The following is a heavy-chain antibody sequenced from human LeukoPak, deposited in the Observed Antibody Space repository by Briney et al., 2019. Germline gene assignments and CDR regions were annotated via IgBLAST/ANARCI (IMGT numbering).Heavy chain of an antibody. J-gene: IGHJ4*02. V-gene: IGHV3-11*04. CDR1: GFTFSDYY. D-gene: IGHD3-10*01. CDR2: LSTSGTTI. Sequence: GGSLRLSCAASGFTFSDYYMSWIRQAPGKGLEWVSFLSTSGTTIYYADSVKGRFTISRDNAKNSLYLQMNSLRAEDTAVYYCARDRGFIMTNPYFDYWGQGTLVTVSS. CDR3: ARDRGFIMTNPYFDY.